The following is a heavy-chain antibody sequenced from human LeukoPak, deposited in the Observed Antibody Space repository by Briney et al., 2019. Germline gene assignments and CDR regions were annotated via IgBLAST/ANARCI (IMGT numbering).Heavy chain of an antibody. CDR1: GYTFTSYD. D-gene: IGHD2-2*02. CDR3: ARDRYCSSTSCYTLDY. Sequence: ASVKVSCKASGYTFTSYDINWVRQATGQGLEWMGWMNPNSGNTGYAQKFQGRVTITADESTSTAYMELSSLRSEDTAVYYCARDRYCSSTSCYTLDYWGQGTLVTVSS. J-gene: IGHJ4*02. CDR2: MNPNSGNT. V-gene: IGHV1-8*03.